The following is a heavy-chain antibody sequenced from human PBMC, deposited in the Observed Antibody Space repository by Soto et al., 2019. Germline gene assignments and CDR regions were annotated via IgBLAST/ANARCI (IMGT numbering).Heavy chain of an antibody. CDR2: IIPMFGTA. Sequence: QVQLVQSGAEVKKPESSVKVSCKAPGGTFSTYAISWVRQAPGQGLEWMGGIIPMFGTANYAQRFQDRVTITADESTNTVYMELSSLRYEDTAVYCCASEIQLWLRLINNGYSGWGQGTLVTVSS. CDR3: ASEIQLWLRLINNGYSG. CDR1: GGTFSTYA. V-gene: IGHV1-69*12. J-gene: IGHJ4*02. D-gene: IGHD5-18*01.